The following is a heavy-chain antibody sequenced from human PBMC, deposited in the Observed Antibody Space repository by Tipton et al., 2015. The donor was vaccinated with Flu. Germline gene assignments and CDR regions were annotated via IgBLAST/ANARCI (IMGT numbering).Heavy chain of an antibody. D-gene: IGHD6-13*01. J-gene: IGHJ5*02. V-gene: IGHV4-59*12. CDR1: GGSFSSYY. Sequence: TLSLTCTVYGGSFSSYYWSWIRQPPGKGLEWIGYIYYSGSTNYNPSLKSRVTISVDTSKNQFSLKLSSVTAADTAVYYCARGGIAAAGTRWFGPWGQGTLVPVSS. CDR3: ARGGIAAAGTRWFGP. CDR2: IYYSGST.